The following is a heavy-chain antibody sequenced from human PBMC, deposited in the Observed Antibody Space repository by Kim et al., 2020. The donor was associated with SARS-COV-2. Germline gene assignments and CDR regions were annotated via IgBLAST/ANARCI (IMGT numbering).Heavy chain of an antibody. Sequence: SETLSLTCTVSGGSIRNYFWSWIRQPPGKGLEWIGYIYYSGSTNYNPSLKSRVTISVDTSKNQFSLKLSSVTAADMAVYYCARAHYGGSSDPWGQGTLVTVSS. CDR3: ARAHYGGSSDP. D-gene: IGHD4-17*01. J-gene: IGHJ5*02. CDR2: IYYSGST. CDR1: GGSIRNYF. V-gene: IGHV4-59*01.